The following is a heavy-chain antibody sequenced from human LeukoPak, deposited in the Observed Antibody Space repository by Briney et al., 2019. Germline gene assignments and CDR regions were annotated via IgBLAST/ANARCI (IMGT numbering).Heavy chain of an antibody. D-gene: IGHD3-3*01. CDR1: GFTFTNYA. CDR2: ISYDETNK. V-gene: IGHV3-30*04. J-gene: IGHJ6*03. CDR3: ARDGDPKYDFWSGSAYYMDV. Sequence: GGSLRLSCAASGFTFTNYAMHWVRQAPGKGLEWVAVISYDETNKYYEDSVKGRFTISRDSSKNTLYLQMNSPRAEDTAVYYCARDGDPKYDFWSGSAYYMDVWGEGTTVTVSS.